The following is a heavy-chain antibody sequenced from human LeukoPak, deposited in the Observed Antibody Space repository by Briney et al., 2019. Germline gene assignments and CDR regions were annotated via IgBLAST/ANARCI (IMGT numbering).Heavy chain of an antibody. D-gene: IGHD3-10*01. V-gene: IGHV3-23*01. CDR2: ISGSADNT. CDR1: GFTFSSYA. J-gene: IGHJ4*02. Sequence: GGSLRLSCAPSGFTFSSYAMSWVRQAPGKGLEWVSGISGSADNTYYADSVKGRFTISRDNSKNTLYLQMNSLRAEDAAVYYCAKSHYFGSGSLHYWGQGTLVTVSS. CDR3: AKSHYFGSGSLHY.